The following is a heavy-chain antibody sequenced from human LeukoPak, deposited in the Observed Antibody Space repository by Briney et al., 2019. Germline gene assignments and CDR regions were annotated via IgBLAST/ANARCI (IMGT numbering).Heavy chain of an antibody. J-gene: IGHJ4*02. Sequence: GGSLRLSCAASGFTFSSYSMNWVRQAPGKGLEWVSSISSSSSYIYYADSVKGRFTISRDNAKNSLYLQMNSLRVEDTAVYYCARAVYDYIWGSYRFDYWGQGTLVTVSS. CDR3: ARAVYDYIWGSYRFDY. D-gene: IGHD3-16*02. V-gene: IGHV3-21*01. CDR2: ISSSSSYI. CDR1: GFTFSSYS.